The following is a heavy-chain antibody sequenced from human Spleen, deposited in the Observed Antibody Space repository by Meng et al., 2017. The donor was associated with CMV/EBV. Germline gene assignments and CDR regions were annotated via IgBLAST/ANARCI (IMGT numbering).Heavy chain of an antibody. CDR1: GGSISSYY. CDR3: AREKCSSTTCYFDY. Sequence: QVQPQDQGPGLVTPSETLSLTCTVSGGSISSYYWSWIRQPPGKGLEWIGYIYYSGSTNYDPSLKSRVTISVDTSKNQFSLKLSSVTAADTAIYYCAREKCSSTTCYFDYWGQGTLVTVSS. J-gene: IGHJ4*02. D-gene: IGHD2-2*01. CDR2: IYYSGST. V-gene: IGHV4-59*01.